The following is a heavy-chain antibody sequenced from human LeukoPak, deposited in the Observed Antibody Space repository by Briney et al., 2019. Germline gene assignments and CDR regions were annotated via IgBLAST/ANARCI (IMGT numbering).Heavy chain of an antibody. CDR1: GFTFSSYA. CDR3: ARDRDFWSGYYYYYMDV. D-gene: IGHD3-3*01. J-gene: IGHJ6*03. Sequence: PGGSLRLSCAASGFTFSSYAMHWVRQAPGKGLEWVAVISYDGSNKYYADSVKGRFTISRDNSKNTLYLQMNSLRAEDTAVYYCARDRDFWSGYYYYYMDVWGKGTTVTVSS. V-gene: IGHV3-30*04. CDR2: ISYDGSNK.